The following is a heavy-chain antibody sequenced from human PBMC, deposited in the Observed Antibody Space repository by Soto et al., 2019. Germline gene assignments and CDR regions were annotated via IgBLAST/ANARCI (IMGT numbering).Heavy chain of an antibody. D-gene: IGHD3-16*01. J-gene: IGHJ6*02. CDR1: GGSFSGYY. V-gene: IGHV4-34*01. Sequence: PSETLSLTCAVYGGSFSGYYWSWIRQPPGKGLEWIGEINHSGSTNYNPSLKSRVTISVDTSKNQFSLKLSSVTAADTAVYYCARGLGGVWGQGTTVTVSS. CDR3: ARGLGGV. CDR2: INHSGST.